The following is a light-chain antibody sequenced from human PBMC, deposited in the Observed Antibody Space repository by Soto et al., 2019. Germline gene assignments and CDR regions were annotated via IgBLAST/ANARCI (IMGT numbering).Light chain of an antibody. J-gene: IGLJ3*02. Sequence: QAVVTQPPSVSGAPGQRVTISCTGGSSNIGAGYDVHWYQQLPGTAPKLLIYGNSNRPSGVPDRFSGSKSGTSASLAITGLQAEDEADYYCQSYDSSLSGNWVFGGGTKLTVL. CDR1: SSNIGAGYD. V-gene: IGLV1-40*01. CDR3: QSYDSSLSGNWV. CDR2: GNS.